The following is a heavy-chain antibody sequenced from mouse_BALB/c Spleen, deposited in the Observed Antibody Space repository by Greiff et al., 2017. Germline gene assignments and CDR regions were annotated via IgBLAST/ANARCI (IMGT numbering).Heavy chain of an antibody. Sequence: GGSMKLSCVASGFTFSSYWMSWVRQSPEKGLEWVAEIRLKSDNYATHYAESVKGKFTISRDDSKSRLYLQMNSLRAEDTGIYYCSITTATYWYFDVWGAGTTVTVSS. CDR3: SITTATYWYFDV. J-gene: IGHJ1*01. D-gene: IGHD1-2*01. V-gene: IGHV6-6*02. CDR1: GFTFSSYW. CDR2: IRLKSDNYAT.